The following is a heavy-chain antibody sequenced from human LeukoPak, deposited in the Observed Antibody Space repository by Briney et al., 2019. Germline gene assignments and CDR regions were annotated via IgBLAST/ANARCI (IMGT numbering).Heavy chain of an antibody. CDR2: INDNGSTR. D-gene: IGHD2-2*01. Sequence: PGGSLRLSCGASGFTFSSYAMSWVRQAPGKGLEWVSGINDNGSTRFYAASVKGRFTISRDNSKNTLYLQMNSLRAEDTAVYYCAKDSGVDCSSTSCRKPSHFDYWGQGTLVTVSS. J-gene: IGHJ4*02. CDR3: AKDSGVDCSSTSCRKPSHFDY. CDR1: GFTFSSYA. V-gene: IGHV3-23*01.